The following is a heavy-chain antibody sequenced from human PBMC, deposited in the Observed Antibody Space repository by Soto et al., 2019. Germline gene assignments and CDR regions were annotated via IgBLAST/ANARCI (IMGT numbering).Heavy chain of an antibody. CDR2: IIPILDIA. J-gene: IGHJ5*02. Sequence: QVQLVQSGAEVKKPGSSVKVSCKASGGTFSDYIISWVRQAPGQGLEWMGRIIPILDIANYAQEFQGRVTITAAKSTSTAYMELSSLRSEDTALYYCARDRGAYGDYGWFDPWGQGTLVTVSS. CDR1: GGTFSDYI. D-gene: IGHD4-17*01. V-gene: IGHV1-69*08. CDR3: ARDRGAYGDYGWFDP.